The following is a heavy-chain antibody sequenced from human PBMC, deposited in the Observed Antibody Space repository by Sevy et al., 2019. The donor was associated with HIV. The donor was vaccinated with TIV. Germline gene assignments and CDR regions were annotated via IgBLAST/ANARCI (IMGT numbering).Heavy chain of an antibody. Sequence: ASVKVSCKASGYTFTGYYMHWVRQAPGQGLEWMGWINPNRGGTNYAQKFQGRVTMTRDTSISAAYMGLSRLRSDDTAAYYCARAVGSGGYYFPPPFDYWGQGTLVTVSS. D-gene: IGHD3-22*01. V-gene: IGHV1-2*02. CDR2: INPNRGGT. CDR1: GYTFTGYY. J-gene: IGHJ4*02. CDR3: ARAVGSGGYYFPPPFDY.